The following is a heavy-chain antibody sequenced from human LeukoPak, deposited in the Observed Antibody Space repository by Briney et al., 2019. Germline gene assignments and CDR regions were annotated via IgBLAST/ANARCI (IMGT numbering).Heavy chain of an antibody. Sequence: GGSLRLSCTTSGFTFGNHVMSWVRQAPGKGLEWVSSISSSSSSYIYYADSVKGRFTISRDNAKNSLYLQMNSLRAEDTAVYYCARDRDYYDSSGSFDYWGQGTLVTVSS. CDR2: ISSSSSSYI. D-gene: IGHD3-22*01. V-gene: IGHV3-21*01. J-gene: IGHJ4*02. CDR1: GFTFGNHV. CDR3: ARDRDYYDSSGSFDY.